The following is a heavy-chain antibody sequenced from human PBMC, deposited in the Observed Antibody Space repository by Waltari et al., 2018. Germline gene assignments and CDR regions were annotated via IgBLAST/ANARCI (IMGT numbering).Heavy chain of an antibody. CDR3: ARGSTSMVREIGP. CDR2: INHSGST. V-gene: IGHV4-34*01. Sequence: QVQLQQWGAGLLKPSETLSLTCAVYGGSFSGYYWSWIRQPPGKGLEWIGEINHSGSTNYNPSLKSRVTISVDTSKNQFSLKLSSVTAADTAVYYCARGSTSMVREIGPWGQGTLVTVSS. J-gene: IGHJ5*02. D-gene: IGHD3-10*01. CDR1: GGSFSGYY.